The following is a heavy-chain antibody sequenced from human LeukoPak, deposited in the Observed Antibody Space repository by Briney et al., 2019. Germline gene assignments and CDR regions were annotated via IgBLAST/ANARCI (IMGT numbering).Heavy chain of an antibody. CDR1: GGSISSYY. D-gene: IGHD5-24*01. CDR2: IYYSGST. J-gene: IGHJ3*02. Sequence: SETLSLTCTVSGGSISSYYWSWIRQPPGKGLEWIGYIYYSGSTNYNPSLKSRVTISVDTSKNQFSLKLSSVTAADTAVYYCARELPQLQLEESGALDIWGQGTMVTVSS. CDR3: ARELPQLQLEESGALDI. V-gene: IGHV4-59*01.